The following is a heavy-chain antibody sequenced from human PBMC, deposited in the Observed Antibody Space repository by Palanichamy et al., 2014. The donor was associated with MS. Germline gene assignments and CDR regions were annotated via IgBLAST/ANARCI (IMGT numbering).Heavy chain of an antibody. Sequence: VQLVEVVGEGVVQPGRSLRLSCAASGFTFSNYAMHWVRQAPGKGLEWVAVLSYDGGNEYYADSVKGRFTISRDNSKNTLYLQMNSLRAEDAAVYYCARLSGGRWGGYSYVSGQVDYWGQGTLVTVSS. J-gene: IGHJ4*02. CDR1: GFTFSNYA. CDR2: LSYDGGNE. D-gene: IGHD5-18*01. CDR3: ARLSGGRWGGYSYVSGQVDY. V-gene: IGHV3-30*04.